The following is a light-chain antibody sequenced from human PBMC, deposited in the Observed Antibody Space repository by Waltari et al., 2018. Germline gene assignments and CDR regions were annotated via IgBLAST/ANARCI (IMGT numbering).Light chain of an antibody. J-gene: IGKJ4*01. CDR3: QQSNSFPLT. CDR2: AAS. Sequence: DIQMTQSPSSVSASVGYNVTITCRASQGVSSWLGWYQNKPGKAPKLLIYAASTLQGGVPSRFSGRGYGTEFTLTITNLQPEDFALYFCQQSNSFPLTFGGGTKVEI. V-gene: IGKV1-12*01. CDR1: QGVSSW.